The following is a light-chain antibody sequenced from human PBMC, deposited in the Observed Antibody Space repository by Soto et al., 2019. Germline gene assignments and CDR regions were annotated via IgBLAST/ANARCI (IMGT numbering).Light chain of an antibody. Sequence: EIVLTQSPATLSLSPGERATLSCRASQGVSSYLAWYQQKPGQAPRLLIYDASNRATGIPARFSGSGPGTDFTPTISSLEPEDFAVYYCQQRSNCPITFGQGTRLEIK. V-gene: IGKV3D-11*01. CDR2: DAS. CDR1: QGVSSY. CDR3: QQRSNCPIT. J-gene: IGKJ5*01.